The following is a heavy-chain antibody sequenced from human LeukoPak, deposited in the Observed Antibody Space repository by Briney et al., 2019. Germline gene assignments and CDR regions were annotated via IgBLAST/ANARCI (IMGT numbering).Heavy chain of an antibody. D-gene: IGHD5/OR15-5a*01. CDR3: ARCVDDYYYMDV. V-gene: IGHV1-8*01. J-gene: IGHJ6*03. Sequence: ASVKVPCKASGYTFTSYDINWVRQATGQGLEWMGWMNPNSGNTGYAQKFQGRVTMTRNTSISTAYMELSSLRSEDTAVYYCARCVDDYYYMDVWGKGTTVTISS. CDR2: MNPNSGNT. CDR1: GYTFTSYD.